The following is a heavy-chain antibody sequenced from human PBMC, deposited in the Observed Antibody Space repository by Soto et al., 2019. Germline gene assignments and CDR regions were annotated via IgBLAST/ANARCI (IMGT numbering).Heavy chain of an antibody. CDR2: INSNGGIT. V-gene: IGHV3-64*01. Sequence: PGWSVRLCCAASGFSFGRYDMHCVRQAPGKGLEYISAINSNGGITYYANSVKGRLTISRDNSKNTVYLQMGSLRVEDMAVYYCVRDTPFDCWGHGT. J-gene: IGHJ4*01. CDR3: VRDTPFDC. CDR1: GFSFGRYD.